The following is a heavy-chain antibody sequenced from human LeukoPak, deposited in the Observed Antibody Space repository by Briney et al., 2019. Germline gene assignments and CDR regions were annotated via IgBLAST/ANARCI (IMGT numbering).Heavy chain of an antibody. J-gene: IGHJ6*03. Sequence: GGSLRLSCAASGFTFSSYSMNWVRQAPGKGLEWVSSISSSSYIYYADSVKGRFTISRDNAKNSLYLQMNSLRAEDTAVYYCARARSSYNPVYFYYYMDVWGKGTTVTISS. CDR3: ARARSSYNPVYFYYYMDV. CDR1: GFTFSSYS. D-gene: IGHD1-14*01. CDR2: ISSSSYI. V-gene: IGHV3-21*01.